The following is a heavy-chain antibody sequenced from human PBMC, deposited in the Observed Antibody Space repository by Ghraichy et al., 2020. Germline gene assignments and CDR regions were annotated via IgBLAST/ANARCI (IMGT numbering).Heavy chain of an antibody. CDR1: GFTFSSYT. CDR2: ISGSGGST. D-gene: IGHD6-19*01. Sequence: ETLSLTCAASGFTFSSYTMYWVRQAPEKGLEWLSTISGSGGSTYYAESVKGRFTISRDNPKNTLYLQMNSLRAEDTAVYYCVKDLAVAGQWGQGTLVTVSS. V-gene: IGHV3-23*01. J-gene: IGHJ4*02. CDR3: VKDLAVAGQ.